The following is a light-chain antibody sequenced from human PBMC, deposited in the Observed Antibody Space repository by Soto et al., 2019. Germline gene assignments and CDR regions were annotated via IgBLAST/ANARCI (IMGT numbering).Light chain of an antibody. J-gene: IGLJ1*01. Sequence: QSVLTQPPSASGTPGQRVTISCSGSSSNIGSNTVNWYQQLPGTAPKLLIYSNNQRPSGVPDRFSVSKSGTSASLAISGLQSEDEADYYCAAWDDSLNGYVLGTGTKVTVL. CDR1: SSNIGSNT. CDR2: SNN. CDR3: AAWDDSLNGYV. V-gene: IGLV1-44*01.